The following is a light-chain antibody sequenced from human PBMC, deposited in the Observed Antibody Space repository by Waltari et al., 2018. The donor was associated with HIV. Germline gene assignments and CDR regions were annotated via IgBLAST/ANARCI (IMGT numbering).Light chain of an antibody. Sequence: QTVVTQEPSFSVSPGGTVTLTCGLSSGSVSTNYYPSWYQQTPGQAPRTLIYSTNTRSSGAPDRFSGSILGNKAALTITGAQAYDESDYYCVLYMGSGIWVFGGGTKLTVL. J-gene: IGLJ3*02. CDR3: VLYMGSGIWV. CDR1: SGSVSTNYY. V-gene: IGLV8-61*01. CDR2: STN.